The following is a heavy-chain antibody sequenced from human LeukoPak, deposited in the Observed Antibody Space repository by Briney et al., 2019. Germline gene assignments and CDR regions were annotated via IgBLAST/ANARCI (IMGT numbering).Heavy chain of an antibody. D-gene: IGHD3-22*01. V-gene: IGHV3-21*01. CDR1: GFTFSSYS. J-gene: IGHJ4*02. CDR3: ARAVPSTYYYDSSGYPDY. CDR2: ISSSSSYI. Sequence: KSGGSLRLSCAASGFTFSSYSMNWVRQAPGKGLEWVSSISSSSSYIYYADSVKGRFTISRDNAKNSLYLQMNSLRAEDTAAYYCARAVPSTYYYDSSGYPDYWGQGTLVTVSS.